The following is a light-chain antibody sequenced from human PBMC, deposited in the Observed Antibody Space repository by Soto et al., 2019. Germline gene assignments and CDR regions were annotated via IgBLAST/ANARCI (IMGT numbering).Light chain of an antibody. CDR2: DAS. J-gene: IGKJ1*01. V-gene: IGKV3-11*01. CDR1: QSVSSY. Sequence: EIVLTQSPATLSLSPGERATLSCRASQSVSSYLAWYQQKPGQAPRLLIYDASNRATGIPARFSGSGSGTDFTLTVSSLEPEDFAVYYCQQRSNWPRTLGQGTKVEIK. CDR3: QQRSNWPRT.